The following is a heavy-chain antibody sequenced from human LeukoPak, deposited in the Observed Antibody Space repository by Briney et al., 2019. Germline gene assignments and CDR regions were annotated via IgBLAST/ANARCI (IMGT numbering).Heavy chain of an antibody. D-gene: IGHD6-19*01. CDR1: GGSISSSSYY. CDR3: ARLEMGQWPIDY. Sequence: PSETLSLTCTVSGGSISSSSYYWGWIRQPPGKGLEWIGSIYYSGSTYYNPSLKSRVTISVDTSKNQFSLKLSSVTAADTAVYYCARLEMGQWPIDYWGQGTLVTVSS. V-gene: IGHV4-39*01. CDR2: IYYSGST. J-gene: IGHJ4*02.